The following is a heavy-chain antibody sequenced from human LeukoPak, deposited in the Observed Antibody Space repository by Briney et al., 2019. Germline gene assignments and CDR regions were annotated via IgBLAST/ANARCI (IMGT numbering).Heavy chain of an antibody. CDR1: GGSFSGYY. V-gene: IGHV4-34*01. CDR3: ARHGWLRAYYYGSGSYYSHPGYYYYMDV. CDR2: INHSGST. D-gene: IGHD3-10*01. Sequence: PSETLSFTCAVYGGSFSGYYWSWIRQPPGKGLEWIGEINHSGSTNYNPSLKSRVTISVDTSKNQFSLKLSSVTAADTAVYYCARHGWLRAYYYGSGSYYSHPGYYYYMDVWGKGTTVTISS. J-gene: IGHJ6*03.